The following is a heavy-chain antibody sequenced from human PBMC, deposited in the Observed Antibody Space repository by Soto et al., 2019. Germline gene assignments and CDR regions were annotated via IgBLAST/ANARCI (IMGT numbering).Heavy chain of an antibody. CDR2: INPNSGGT. V-gene: IGHV1-2*04. D-gene: IGHD2-2*01. J-gene: IGHJ4*02. CDR3: ARGDIVVVPAAMMVCTSNFDY. Sequence: GASVKVSCKASGYTFTGYYMHWVRQAPGQGLEWMGWINPNSGGTNYAQKFQGWVTMTRDTSISTAYMELSRLRSDDTAVYYCARGDIVVVPAAMMVCTSNFDYWGQGTLVTVSS. CDR1: GYTFTGYY.